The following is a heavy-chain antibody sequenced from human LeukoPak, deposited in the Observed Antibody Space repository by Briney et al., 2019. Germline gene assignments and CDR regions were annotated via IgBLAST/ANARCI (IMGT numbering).Heavy chain of an antibody. D-gene: IGHD4-23*01. V-gene: IGHV1-2*02. CDR3: AREYGGKTDY. CDR2: INPNSGGT. J-gene: IGHJ4*02. Sequence: ASVKVSCKASGYTFTGYYMHWVRQAPGQGLEWMGWINPNSGGTNYQGRVTMTRDTSISTAYMELSRLRSDDTAVYYCAREYGGKTDYWGEGTLVTVSS. CDR1: GYTFTGYY.